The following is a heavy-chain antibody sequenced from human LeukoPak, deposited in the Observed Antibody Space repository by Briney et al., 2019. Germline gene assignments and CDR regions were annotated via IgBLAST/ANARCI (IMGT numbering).Heavy chain of an antibody. V-gene: IGHV4-4*07. Sequence: SETLSLTCTVSGGSISSYYWSWIRQPAGKGLEWIGRIYTSGSTNYNPSLKSRVTISVDTSKNQFSLKLSSVTAADTAVYYCARLWGYSYGYILGDDYWGQGTLVTVSS. J-gene: IGHJ4*02. CDR1: GGSISSYY. D-gene: IGHD5-18*01. CDR2: IYTSGST. CDR3: ARLWGYSYGYILGDDY.